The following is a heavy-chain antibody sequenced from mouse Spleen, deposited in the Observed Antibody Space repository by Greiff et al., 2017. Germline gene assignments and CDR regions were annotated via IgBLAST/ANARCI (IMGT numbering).Heavy chain of an antibody. D-gene: IGHD2-14*01. V-gene: IGHV1-69*01. CDR2: IDPSDSYT. CDR1: GYTFTSYW. CDR3: ARRGYYRYDYAMDY. Sequence: QVQLQQPGAELVMPGASVKLSCKASGYTFTSYWMHWVKQRHGQGLEWIGEIDPSDSYTNYNQKFKGKATLTVDKSSSTAYMQLSSLTSEDSAVYYCARRGYYRYDYAMDYWGQGTSVTVSS. J-gene: IGHJ4*01.